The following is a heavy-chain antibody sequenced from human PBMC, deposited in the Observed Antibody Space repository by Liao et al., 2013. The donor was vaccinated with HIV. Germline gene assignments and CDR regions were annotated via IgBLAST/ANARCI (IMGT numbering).Heavy chain of an antibody. Sequence: QVQLQESGPGLVKPSQTLSLTCTVSGGSINSGNYCWNWIRQPAGKGLEWIGRICTSGSTNYNPSLKSRVTISINTSKNQFSLEVSSVTATDTAVYYCAREQAPDYGDYWFDPWGQGTLVTVSS. D-gene: IGHD4-17*01. CDR1: GGSINSGNYC. CDR2: ICTSGST. V-gene: IGHV4-61*02. CDR3: AREQAPDYGDYWFDP. J-gene: IGHJ5*02.